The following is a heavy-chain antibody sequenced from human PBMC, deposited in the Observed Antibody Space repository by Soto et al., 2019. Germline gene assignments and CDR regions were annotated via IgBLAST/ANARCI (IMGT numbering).Heavy chain of an antibody. V-gene: IGHV3-23*01. D-gene: IGHD2-21*01. CDR3: AKDPSYGENFPEYFEY. Sequence: EVQLLESGGDLVQPGGSLRLSCAASGFTFSSYAMSWVRQAPGKGLEWVSSISRGGGKKYYLDSVKGRFTISRDNSRNTLYLQINSLRVEDTAVDFCAKDPSYGENFPEYFEYWGQGTLVTVSS. CDR1: GFTFSSYA. CDR2: ISRGGGKK. J-gene: IGHJ1*01.